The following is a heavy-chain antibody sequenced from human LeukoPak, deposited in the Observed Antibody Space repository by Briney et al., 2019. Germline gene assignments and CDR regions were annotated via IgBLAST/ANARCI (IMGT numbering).Heavy chain of an antibody. Sequence: GGSLRLSGAASGFTFSSYAMSWVPQAPGKGLEWFSAISGSGGSTYYADSVKGRFTISRDNSKNTLYLQMNSLRAEDTAVYYCAKNPEGTVTYLFDYWGQGTLVTVSS. CDR1: GFTFSSYA. CDR3: AKNPEGTVTYLFDY. D-gene: IGHD4-17*01. CDR2: ISGSGGST. J-gene: IGHJ4*02. V-gene: IGHV3-23*01.